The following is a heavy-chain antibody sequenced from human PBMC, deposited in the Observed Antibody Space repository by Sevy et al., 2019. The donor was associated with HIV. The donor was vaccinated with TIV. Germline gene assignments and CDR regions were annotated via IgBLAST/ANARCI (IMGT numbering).Heavy chain of an antibody. CDR1: AYTFTTHW. Sequence: GESLKISCKGSAYTFTTHWIGWVRQMPGKGLEWMGIMSPGDSDPRYSPSFQGPVTLSVDKSVSTAYLQWHSLETSDTAIYYCAGLDSYSIGWSPRYYFDYWGQGTLVTVSS. D-gene: IGHD6-19*01. V-gene: IGHV5-51*01. CDR3: AGLDSYSIGWSPRYYFDY. J-gene: IGHJ4*02. CDR2: MSPGDSDP.